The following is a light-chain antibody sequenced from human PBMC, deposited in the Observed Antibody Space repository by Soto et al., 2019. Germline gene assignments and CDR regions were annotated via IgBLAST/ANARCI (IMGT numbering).Light chain of an antibody. CDR1: QSLLHSNGYNY. Sequence: DIVMTQSPLPLPVTPGEPASISCRSSQSLLHSNGYNYLDWYLQKPGQSPQLLIYLGSNRASGVPDRFSGSGSGTDFTLEISRVEAEDVGVYYCMQALQTPYTFGQGTKLEIK. CDR2: LGS. V-gene: IGKV2-28*01. J-gene: IGKJ2*01. CDR3: MQALQTPYT.